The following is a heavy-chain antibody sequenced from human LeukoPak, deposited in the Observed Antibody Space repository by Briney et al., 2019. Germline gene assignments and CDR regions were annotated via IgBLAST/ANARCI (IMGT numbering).Heavy chain of an antibody. D-gene: IGHD5-18*01. V-gene: IGHV4-39*07. J-gene: IGHJ6*03. Sequence: SETLSLTCTVSGGSISSSSYYWGWIRQPPGKGLEWIGSIYYSGSTYYNPSLKSRVTISVDTSKNQFSLKLSSVTAADTAVYYCARRVQLWSFYYMDVWGKGTTVTVSS. CDR2: IYYSGST. CDR1: GGSISSSSYY. CDR3: ARRVQLWSFYYMDV.